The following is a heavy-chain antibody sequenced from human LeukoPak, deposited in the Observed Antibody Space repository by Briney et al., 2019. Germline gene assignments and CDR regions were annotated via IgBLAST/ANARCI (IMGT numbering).Heavy chain of an antibody. CDR2: LLYDGNQT. D-gene: IGHD3-22*01. V-gene: IGHV3-30*02. CDR3: AAYHSSGYWNYFDP. J-gene: IGHJ5*02. Sequence: GGSLRPSCAVSGFTFSRNGSQWVRQAPGKGLEWVASLLYDGNQTYKADSLKGRFTTSRDNPKNPPYWQMDSRRAEATTIYYCAAYHSSGYWNYFDPWGQGTLVTVSS. CDR1: GFTFSRNG.